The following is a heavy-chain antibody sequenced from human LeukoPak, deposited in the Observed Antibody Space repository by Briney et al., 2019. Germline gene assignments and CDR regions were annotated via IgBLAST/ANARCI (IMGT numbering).Heavy chain of an antibody. D-gene: IGHD6-13*01. J-gene: IGHJ4*02. CDR3: ARVPQGSSWPYYFDY. V-gene: IGHV1-69*04. CDR1: GGTFSTYA. CDR2: IVPILGTA. Sequence: SVKVPCKAPGGTFSTYAISWVRQAPGQGLEWVGRIVPILGTANYAQNFQGRVTITADRSTTTAYMELSSLRSEDTAVYYCARVPQGSSWPYYFDYWGQGTLVTVSS.